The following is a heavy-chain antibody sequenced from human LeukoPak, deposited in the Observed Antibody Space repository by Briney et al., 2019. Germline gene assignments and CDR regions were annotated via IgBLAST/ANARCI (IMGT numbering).Heavy chain of an antibody. CDR3: ARRLAGPTYFDY. Sequence: PSETLSLTCAVYGGSFSGYYWSWIRQPPGKGLEWIGEINHSGNTNYNPSLKSRVTISIDTSKNQFSLKLSSVTAADTAVYCCARRLAGPTYFDYWGQETLVTVSS. CDR2: INHSGNT. D-gene: IGHD3-9*01. CDR1: GGSFSGYY. J-gene: IGHJ4*02. V-gene: IGHV4-34*01.